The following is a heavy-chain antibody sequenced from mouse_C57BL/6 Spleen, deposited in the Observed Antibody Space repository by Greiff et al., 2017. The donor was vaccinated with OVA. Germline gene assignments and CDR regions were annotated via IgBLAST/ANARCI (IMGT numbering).Heavy chain of an antibody. D-gene: IGHD1-1*01. J-gene: IGHJ4*01. V-gene: IGHV1-69*01. CDR3: ARIYYYGSSGVMDY. CDR1: GYTFTSYW. Sequence: QVQLQQPGAELVMPGASVKLSCKASGYTFTSYWMHWVKQRPGQGLEWIGEIDPSDSYTNYNQKFKGKYTLTVDKSSSTAYMQLSSLTSEDSAVYYCARIYYYGSSGVMDYWGQGTSVTVSS. CDR2: IDPSDSYT.